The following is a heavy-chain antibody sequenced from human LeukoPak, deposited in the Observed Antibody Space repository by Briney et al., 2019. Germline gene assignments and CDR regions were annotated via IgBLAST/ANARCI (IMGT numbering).Heavy chain of an antibody. CDR3: AGGPAGGYFQH. D-gene: IGHD2-15*01. Sequence: SETLSLACSVSGGSISSYFWSWIRQPPGKGLEWIGSMYYTGSTNYSPSLKSRVTISVDTSKNQFSLKLSSVTAADTAVYYCAGGPAGGYFQHWGQGTLVTVSS. J-gene: IGHJ1*01. CDR2: MYYTGST. V-gene: IGHV4-59*08. CDR1: GGSISSYF.